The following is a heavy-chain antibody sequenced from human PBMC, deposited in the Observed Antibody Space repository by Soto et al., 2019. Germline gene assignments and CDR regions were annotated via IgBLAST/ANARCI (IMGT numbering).Heavy chain of an antibody. J-gene: IGHJ5*02. CDR2: IYYSGST. D-gene: IGHD3-16*01. Sequence: QVQLQESGPGLVKPSQTLSLTCTVSGGSISSGDYYWSWIRQPPGKGLEWIGYIYYSGSTYYNPSLRSRVTLSVDTSKNQFSLKLSSVTAADTAVYYCARAPFGDNWFDPWGQGTLVTVSS. V-gene: IGHV4-30-4*01. CDR1: GGSISSGDYY. CDR3: ARAPFGDNWFDP.